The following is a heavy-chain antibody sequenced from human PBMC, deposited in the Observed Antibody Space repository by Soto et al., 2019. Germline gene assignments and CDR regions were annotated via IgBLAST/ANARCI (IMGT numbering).Heavy chain of an antibody. CDR3: AKGSRGYYGSSSYYYFDY. Sequence: EVHLLESGGGLVQPGGSLRLSCAASGFTFNTYAMSWVRQAPGKGLEWVSAIGDSGDSTYHADSVKGRFTISRDNSKNTLFLQMNSLRAEDTAVYYCAKGSRGYYGSSSYYYFDYWGQGTLVTVSS. J-gene: IGHJ4*02. V-gene: IGHV3-23*01. D-gene: IGHD3-22*01. CDR1: GFTFNTYA. CDR2: IGDSGDST.